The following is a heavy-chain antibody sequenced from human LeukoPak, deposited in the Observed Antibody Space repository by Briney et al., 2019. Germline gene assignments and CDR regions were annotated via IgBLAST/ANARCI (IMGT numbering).Heavy chain of an antibody. CDR3: ARQWETTVLYYHYGMDV. V-gene: IGHV4-39*01. J-gene: IGHJ6*02. Sequence: SETLSLTCTVSGGSISSSSYYWGWIRQPPGKGLEWLGSIFYRGSTYYNPSLKSRVTISVDTSKNQFTLKLSSVTAADTAVYYCARQWETTVLYYHYGMDVWGQGTTVTVSS. D-gene: IGHD4-17*01. CDR2: IFYRGST. CDR1: GGSISSSSYY.